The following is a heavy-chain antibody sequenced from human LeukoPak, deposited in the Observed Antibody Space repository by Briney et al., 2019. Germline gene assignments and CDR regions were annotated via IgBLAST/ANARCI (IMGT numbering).Heavy chain of an antibody. V-gene: IGHV4-34*01. CDR3: ARGYYGSYGMDV. J-gene: IGHJ6*02. CDR2: INHSGST. Sequence: PSETLSLTCAVYGGSFSGYYWSCIRQPPGKGLEWIGEINHSGSTNYNPSLKSRVTISVDTSKNQFSLKLSSVTAADTVVYYCARGYYGSYGMDVWGQGTTVTVSS. D-gene: IGHD3-10*01. CDR1: GGSFSGYY.